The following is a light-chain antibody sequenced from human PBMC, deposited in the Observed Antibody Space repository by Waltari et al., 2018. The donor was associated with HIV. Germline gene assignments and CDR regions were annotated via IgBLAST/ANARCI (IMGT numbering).Light chain of an antibody. CDR2: AAS. J-gene: IGKJ5*01. CDR3: QQYGSSPIT. CDR1: QSVRSTY. V-gene: IGKV3-20*01. Sequence: EIVLTQSPGTLSLSPGERATLSCRASQSVRSTYLAWYQQKPGQATRLLISAASSRATGIPDRFSGSGSGTDFTLTISRLEPEDFAVYYCQQYGSSPITFGQGTRLEIK.